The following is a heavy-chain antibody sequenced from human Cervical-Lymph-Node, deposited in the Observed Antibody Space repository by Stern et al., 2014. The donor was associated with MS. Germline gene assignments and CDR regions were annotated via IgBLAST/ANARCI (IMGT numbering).Heavy chain of an antibody. D-gene: IGHD1-7*01. J-gene: IGHJ4*02. V-gene: IGHV3-33*01. Sequence: VNLVESGGGAVQPGRSLRLSCAASGFTFSNYGMHWVRQAPGKGLEWLAVIWYDGNNKYYADSVKGRFTISRDNSKNTLFLQMSSLTAEDTALYYCARGNWNYEGMGYWGQGTLVTVSS. CDR3: ARGNWNYEGMGY. CDR2: IWYDGNNK. CDR1: GFTFSNYG.